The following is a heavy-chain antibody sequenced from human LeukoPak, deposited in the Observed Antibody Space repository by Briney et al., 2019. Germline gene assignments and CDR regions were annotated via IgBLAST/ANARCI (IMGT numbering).Heavy chain of an antibody. CDR3: ARSYSGFGYALHDY. D-gene: IGHD1-26*01. J-gene: IGHJ4*02. Sequence: VASVKVSCKACGYTFTDYYMHWVRQAPGQGLEWMGWINPNSGGTNYAQKFQGRVTMTRDTSISTAYMELSSLRSDDTAMYYCARSYSGFGYALHDYWGQGTLVTVSS. V-gene: IGHV1-2*02. CDR2: INPNSGGT. CDR1: GYTFTDYY.